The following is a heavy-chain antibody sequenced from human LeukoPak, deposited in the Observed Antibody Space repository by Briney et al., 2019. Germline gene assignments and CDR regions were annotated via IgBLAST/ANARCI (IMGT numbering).Heavy chain of an antibody. D-gene: IGHD6-13*01. Sequence: GGSLRLSCAASGFTFSSYVMSWVRQAPGKGLEWVSSLSASGGSTFYADSVRGRFTISRDNSKNTLYLQMNSLRADDTAVYYCAEPITATGTSWFGPWGQGTLVTVSS. V-gene: IGHV3-23*01. J-gene: IGHJ5*02. CDR3: AEPITATGTSWFGP. CDR1: GFTFSSYV. CDR2: LSASGGST.